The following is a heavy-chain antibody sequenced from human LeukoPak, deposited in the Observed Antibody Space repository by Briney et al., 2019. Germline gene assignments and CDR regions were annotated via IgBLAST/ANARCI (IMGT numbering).Heavy chain of an antibody. Sequence: ASVKVSCKVSGYTLTELSMHWVRQAPGKGLEWMGGSDPEDGETIYAQKFQGRVTMTEDTSTDTAYMELSSLRSEDTAVYYCATAPGRRYFDWLPDYWGQGTLVTVSS. J-gene: IGHJ4*02. CDR2: SDPEDGET. D-gene: IGHD3-9*01. CDR1: GYTLTELS. V-gene: IGHV1-24*01. CDR3: ATAPGRRYFDWLPDY.